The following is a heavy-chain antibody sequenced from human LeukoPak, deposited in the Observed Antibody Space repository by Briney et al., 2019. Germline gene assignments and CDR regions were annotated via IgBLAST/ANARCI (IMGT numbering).Heavy chain of an antibody. CDR2: IIPILGIA. Sequence: SVKVSCKASGGTFSSYAISWVRQAPGQGLEWMGRIIPILGIANYAQKFQGRVTITADKSTSTAYMELGSLRSEDTAVYYCARVGKSIAAAGTDYYYGMDVWGQGTTVTVSS. CDR3: ARVGKSIAAAGTDYYYGMDV. D-gene: IGHD6-13*01. CDR1: GGTFSSYA. V-gene: IGHV1-69*04. J-gene: IGHJ6*02.